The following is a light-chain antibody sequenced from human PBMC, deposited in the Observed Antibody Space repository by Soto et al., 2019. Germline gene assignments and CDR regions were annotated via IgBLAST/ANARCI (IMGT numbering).Light chain of an antibody. CDR2: AAS. V-gene: IGKV1-9*01. CDR1: QGISSY. CDR3: QQLNSYLWT. J-gene: IGKJ1*01. Sequence: DIQLTQSPSFLSASVGDRVTITCRASQGISSYLAWYQQKPGKAPKFLIYAASTLQSGVPSRFSGSGSGTEFTLTISSLQPEDFATYYCQQLNSYLWTFGQGTKVEIK.